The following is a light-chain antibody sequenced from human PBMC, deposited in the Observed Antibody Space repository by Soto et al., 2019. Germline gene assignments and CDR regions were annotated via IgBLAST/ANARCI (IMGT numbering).Light chain of an antibody. CDR2: DVS. CDR1: SSDVGGYNY. Sequence: QSVLTQPASVSGSPGQSITISCTGTSSDVGGYNYVSWYQQHPGKAPKLIIYDVSNRPSGVSNSFSGSKSGNTASLTISGLQAEDDADYYCSSYTSRSTLVFGTGTKLTFL. V-gene: IGLV2-14*01. CDR3: SSYTSRSTLV. J-gene: IGLJ1*01.